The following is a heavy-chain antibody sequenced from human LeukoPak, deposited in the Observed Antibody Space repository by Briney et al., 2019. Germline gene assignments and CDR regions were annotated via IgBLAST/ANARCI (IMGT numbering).Heavy chain of an antibody. CDR1: GGSFSGYY. CDR2: INHSGST. Sequence: SETLSLTCAVYGGSFSGYYWCWIRQPPGKGLEWIGEINHSGSTNYNPSLKSRVTISVDTSKNQFSLKLSPVTAADTAVYYCARGRNWFDPWGQGTLVTVSS. CDR3: ARGRNWFDP. V-gene: IGHV4-34*01. J-gene: IGHJ5*02.